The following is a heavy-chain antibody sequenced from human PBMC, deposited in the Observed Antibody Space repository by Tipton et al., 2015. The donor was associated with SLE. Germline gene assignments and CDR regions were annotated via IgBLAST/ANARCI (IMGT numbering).Heavy chain of an antibody. V-gene: IGHV4-59*01. D-gene: IGHD2-21*01. CDR3: ARAGSWHIVDAFDI. CDR1: GGSISSYY. CDR2: IYYSGST. Sequence: LRLSCTVSGGSISSYYWSWIRQPPGKGLEWIGYIYYSGSTYYNPSLKSRVNISVDTSKNQFSLKLSSVTAADTAVYYCARAGSWHIVDAFDIWGQGTMVTVSS. J-gene: IGHJ3*02.